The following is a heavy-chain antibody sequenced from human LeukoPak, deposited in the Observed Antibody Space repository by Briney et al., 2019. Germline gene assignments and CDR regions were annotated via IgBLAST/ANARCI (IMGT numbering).Heavy chain of an antibody. V-gene: IGHV1-24*01. CDR3: ATDVYCSSTSCMDV. J-gene: IGHJ6*04. CDR2: FDPEDGET. D-gene: IGHD2-2*01. Sequence: ASVKVSCKVSGYTLTELSMHWVRQAPGKGLEWMGGFDPEDGETIYAQKFQGRVTMTEDTSTDTAYMGLSSLRSEDTAVYYCATDVYCSSTSCMDVWGKGTTVTVSS. CDR1: GYTLTELS.